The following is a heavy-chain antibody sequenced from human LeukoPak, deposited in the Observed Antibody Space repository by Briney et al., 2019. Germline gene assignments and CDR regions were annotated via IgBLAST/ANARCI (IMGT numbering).Heavy chain of an antibody. V-gene: IGHV4-39*01. CDR2: IYYSGST. CDR3: AKNKFLVYSSRFFNI. J-gene: IGHJ3*02. CDR1: GGSISSSSYY. D-gene: IGHD4-11*01. Sequence: SETLSLTCTVSGGSISSSSYYWGWIRQPPGKGLEWIGSIYYSGSTYYNPSLKSRVIISVDTSKNQFSMKLSSVTAADTAGYYCAKNKFLVYSSRFFNIGGQATMVTVPS.